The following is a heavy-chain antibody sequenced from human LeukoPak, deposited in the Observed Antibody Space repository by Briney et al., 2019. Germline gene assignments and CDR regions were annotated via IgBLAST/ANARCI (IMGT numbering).Heavy chain of an antibody. CDR1: GGSISSSSYY. CDR2: IFYSGST. CDR3: ARSNIHMAAIYDY. J-gene: IGHJ4*02. Sequence: PSETLSLTCTVSGGSISSSSYYWGWIRQPPGKGLEWIGSIFYSGSTYYNPSLKSRVTISVDTSKNQFSLKLSSVTAADTAVYYCARSNIHMAAIYDYWGQGTLVTVSS. V-gene: IGHV4-39*01. D-gene: IGHD6-25*01.